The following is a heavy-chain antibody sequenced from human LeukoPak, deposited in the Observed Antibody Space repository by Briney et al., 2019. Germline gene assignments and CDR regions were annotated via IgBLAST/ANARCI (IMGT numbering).Heavy chain of an antibody. J-gene: IGHJ4*02. CDR2: INPNSGGT. Sequence: ASVKVSCKASGYTFTGYYMHWVRQAPGQGLEWMGWINPNSGGTNYAQKFQGRVTMTRDTSISTAYMELSRLRSDDTAVYYCARVPYCSSTSCYTGYFDYWGQGTLVTVSS. V-gene: IGHV1-2*02. D-gene: IGHD2-2*02. CDR1: GYTFTGYY. CDR3: ARVPYCSSTSCYTGYFDY.